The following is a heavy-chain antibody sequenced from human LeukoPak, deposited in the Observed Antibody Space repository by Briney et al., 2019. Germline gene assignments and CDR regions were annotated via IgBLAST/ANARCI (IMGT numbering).Heavy chain of an antibody. CDR2: INQDGTEK. D-gene: IGHD6-6*01. Sequence: PGGSLRLSCAASGFTYSSCWMSWVRQAPGKGLEWVANINQDGTEKYYVDSVKGRFTISRDNAKNSLYLQMSSLRADDTAVYYCARGSSRRGYSDYWGQGTLVTVSS. CDR1: GFTYSSCW. CDR3: ARGSSRRGYSDY. J-gene: IGHJ4*02. V-gene: IGHV3-7*03.